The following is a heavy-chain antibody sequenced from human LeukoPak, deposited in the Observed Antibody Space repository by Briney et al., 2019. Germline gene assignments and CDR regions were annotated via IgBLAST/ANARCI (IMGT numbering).Heavy chain of an antibody. Sequence: SETLSLTCTVSGDSISSGDYYWSWIRQPAGKGLEWIGRISSSGSTNYNPSLKSRVTISVDTSKNQFSLKLSSVTAADTAVYYCARTTEGGYTYGYFYYYYMDVWGKGTTVTISS. CDR3: ARTTEGGYTYGYFYYYYMDV. D-gene: IGHD5-18*01. J-gene: IGHJ6*03. CDR2: ISSSGST. V-gene: IGHV4-61*02. CDR1: GDSISSGDYY.